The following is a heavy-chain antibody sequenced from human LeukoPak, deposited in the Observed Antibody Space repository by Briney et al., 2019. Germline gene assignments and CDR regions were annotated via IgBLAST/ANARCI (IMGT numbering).Heavy chain of an antibody. CDR3: VKDLTPKRELRFLEWSSGYFDY. CDR1: GFTFDDYA. V-gene: IGHV3-43D*03. CDR2: ISWDGGGT. Sequence: GGSLRLSCAASGFTFDDYAMHWVRQPPGKGLEWVSLISWDGGGTDYADSLKGRFTMYRDNTKNPLYLQMNSLRPEDTALYYCVKDLTPKRELRFLEWSSGYFDYWGQGTLVTVSS. J-gene: IGHJ4*02. D-gene: IGHD3-3*01.